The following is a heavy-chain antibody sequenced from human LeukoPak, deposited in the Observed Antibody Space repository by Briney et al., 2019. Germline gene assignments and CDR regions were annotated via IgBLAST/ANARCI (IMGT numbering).Heavy chain of an antibody. D-gene: IGHD5-18*01. CDR1: GFSVSSNF. J-gene: IGHJ4*02. V-gene: IGHV3-53*01. CDR2: IYSIGST. Sequence: GGSLRLSCAASGFSVSSNFMSWVRQAPGKGLEWVSVIYSIGSTYYAGSVKGRFTISRDNSKSTLYLQMDSLRAEDTAVYYCVRDSDTFGFDHWGQGTLVTVSS. CDR3: VRDSDTFGFDH.